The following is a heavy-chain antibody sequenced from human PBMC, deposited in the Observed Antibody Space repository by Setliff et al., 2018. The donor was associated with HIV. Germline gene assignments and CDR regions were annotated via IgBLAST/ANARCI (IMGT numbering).Heavy chain of an antibody. D-gene: IGHD4-17*01. V-gene: IGHV4-59*12. CDR1: GGSISTYY. CDR2: IFYSGST. J-gene: IGHJ5*02. CDR3: ARSVTFLVDWFDP. Sequence: SETLSLTCNVSGGSISTYYWSWIRQPPGKGLEWIGYIFYSGSTNYNPSLKSRVTMSVETSTNQFSLKLTSVTAADTAVYYCARSVTFLVDWFDPWGRGTLVTVSS.